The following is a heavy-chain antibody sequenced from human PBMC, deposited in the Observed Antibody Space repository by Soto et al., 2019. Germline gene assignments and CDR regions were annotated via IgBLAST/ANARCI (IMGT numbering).Heavy chain of an antibody. J-gene: IGHJ4*02. Sequence: PGGSLRLCCAASGFIFSDYYMDWVRQAPGKWLEWVGRTANKADSYTTEYAASVKGRFSISRDDAKNSLYLQMNSLQTDDTAVYFCVRGTYYDSAWGHYRYYYFDYWGQGXLVTVYS. CDR1: GFIFSDYY. CDR2: TANKADSYTT. V-gene: IGHV3-72*01. CDR3: VRGTYYDSAWGHYRYYYFDY. D-gene: IGHD3-16*02.